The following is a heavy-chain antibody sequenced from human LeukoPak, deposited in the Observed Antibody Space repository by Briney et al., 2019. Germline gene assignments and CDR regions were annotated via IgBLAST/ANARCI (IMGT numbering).Heavy chain of an antibody. CDR2: INPRDGST. V-gene: IGHV1-46*01. Sequence: ASVKVSCKASGYTFTNYYMYWVRQAPGQGLEWMGMINPRDGSTSHAQKFQGRVTMTRDTSTSTVYMHLSSLRSEDTAVYYCARYHDSRGYYGYHLDYWGQGTLVTVSS. D-gene: IGHD3-22*01. J-gene: IGHJ4*02. CDR3: ARYHDSRGYYGYHLDY. CDR1: GYTFTNYY.